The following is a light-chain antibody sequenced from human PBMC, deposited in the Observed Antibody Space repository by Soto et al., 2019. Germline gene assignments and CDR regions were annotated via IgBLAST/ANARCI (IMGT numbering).Light chain of an antibody. J-gene: IGLJ1*01. CDR3: AAWDDSLNGSYV. Sequence: QSALTQPPSASGTPGQRVTISGSGSSSNIGSNTVDWYQQLPGTAPKLLIYSNNQRPSGVPDRFSGSKSGTSASLAISGLQSEDEADYYCAAWDDSLNGSYVFGTGTKVTVL. CDR2: SNN. V-gene: IGLV1-44*01. CDR1: SSNIGSNT.